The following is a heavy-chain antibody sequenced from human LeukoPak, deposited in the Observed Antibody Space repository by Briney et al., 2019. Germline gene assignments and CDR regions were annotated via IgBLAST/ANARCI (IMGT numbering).Heavy chain of an antibody. D-gene: IGHD3-10*01. CDR2: IRSTANGYAT. J-gene: IGHJ4*02. CDR3: TGNYYGSGSYADFDY. V-gene: IGHV3-73*01. Sequence: GGSLRLSCAASGFTFSGCSLHWVRRASGKGREWVGRIRSTANGYATAYAASVKGRFTISRDDSKNTAYLQMDSLKTEDTAVYYCTGNYYGSGSYADFDYWGQGTLVTVSS. CDR1: GFTFSGCS.